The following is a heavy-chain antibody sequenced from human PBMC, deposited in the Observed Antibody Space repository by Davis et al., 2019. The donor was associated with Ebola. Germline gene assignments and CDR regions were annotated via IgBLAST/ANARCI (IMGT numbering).Heavy chain of an antibody. CDR1: GYTFTNYG. J-gene: IGHJ4*02. CDR3: ARDASGGAMGY. V-gene: IGHV1-18*04. D-gene: IGHD3-16*01. CDR2: INPHNGNT. Sequence: ASVKVSCKASGYTFTNYGITWVRQAPGQGLEWMGWINPHNGNTNYAQNVQGRVTMTTDTSTSTAYMELRSLRSDDTAVYYCARDASGGAMGYWGQGTLVTVSS.